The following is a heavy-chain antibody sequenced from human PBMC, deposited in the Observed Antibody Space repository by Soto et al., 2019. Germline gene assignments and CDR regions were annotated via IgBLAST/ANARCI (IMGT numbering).Heavy chain of an antibody. D-gene: IGHD6-6*01. CDR3: ARDFMSYSSSTGPLES. V-gene: IGHV4-30-4*01. Sequence: QVQLQESGPGLVQPSQTLSLTCTVSGDSISSGDYYWSWVRQSPGKGLEWIGCIYYSGTTYYNPSLETRLTMSVDTSKKQFSLGLSSVTAAATAMYLCARDFMSYSSSTGPLESWGQGARVTVSS. CDR2: IYYSGTT. CDR1: GDSISSGDYY. J-gene: IGHJ5*02.